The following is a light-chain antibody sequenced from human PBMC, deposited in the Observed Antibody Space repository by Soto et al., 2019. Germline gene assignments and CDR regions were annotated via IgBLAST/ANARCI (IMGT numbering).Light chain of an antibody. V-gene: IGLV2-14*01. CDR3: SSYTTSSTLV. CDR2: DVT. Sequence: QSALTQPASVSASPGQSITISCTGTSTDIGGFDSVSWYQQHPGKAPKLMIYDVTDRPSGVSNRFSGSKSGDTASLTISGPQAEDEADYYCSSYTTSSTLVFGGGTKLTVL. CDR1: STDIGGFDS. J-gene: IGLJ2*01.